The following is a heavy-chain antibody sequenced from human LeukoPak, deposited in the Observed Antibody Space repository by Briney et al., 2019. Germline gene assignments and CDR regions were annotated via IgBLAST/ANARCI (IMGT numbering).Heavy chain of an antibody. CDR1: GGTFSSYA. J-gene: IGHJ4*02. CDR2: IIPIFGTA. Sequence: SVQVSCEASGGTFSSYAISWVRQAPGQGLEWMGGIIPIFGTANYAQKFQGRVTITADESTSTAYMELSSLRSGDTAVYYCARAGVAARYYFDYWGQGTLVTVSS. D-gene: IGHD6-6*01. CDR3: ARAGVAARYYFDY. V-gene: IGHV1-69*13.